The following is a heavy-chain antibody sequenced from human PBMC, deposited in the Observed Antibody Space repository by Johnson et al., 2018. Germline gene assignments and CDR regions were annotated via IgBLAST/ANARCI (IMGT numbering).Heavy chain of an antibody. CDR3: AGGMATHGAFNI. D-gene: IGHD1-14*01. J-gene: IGHJ3*02. CDR1: GFIFTSYA. V-gene: IGHV3-20*04. CDR2: INWNGGST. Sequence: VQLVESGGNVVQPGRSXRLSCAASGFIFTSYAIHWVRQAPGKGLEWVPGINWNGGSTGYADSVKGRFTISRDNAKNSLYLQMNSLRAEETALYYCAGGMATHGAFNIGGQGTMVTVSS.